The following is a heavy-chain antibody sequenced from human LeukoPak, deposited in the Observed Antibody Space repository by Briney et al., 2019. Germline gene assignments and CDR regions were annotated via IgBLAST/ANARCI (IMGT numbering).Heavy chain of an antibody. CDR1: GGSFSGYY. CDR2: INHSGST. CDR3: ARGGGSYLRTFDY. V-gene: IGHV4-34*01. Sequence: SETLSLSCAVYGGSFSGYYWRWIRQPPGKGLEWIGEINHSGSTNYNPSLKSRVTISVDTSKNQFSLKLSSVTAADTAVYYCARGGGSYLRTFDYWGQGTLVTVSS. J-gene: IGHJ4*02. D-gene: IGHD1-26*01.